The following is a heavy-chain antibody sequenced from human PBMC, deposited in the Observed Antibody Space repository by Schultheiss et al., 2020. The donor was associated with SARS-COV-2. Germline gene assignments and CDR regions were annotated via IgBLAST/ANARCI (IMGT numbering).Heavy chain of an antibody. CDR2: IYYSGST. CDR3: ARDSRYCSSTSCRYYYYMDV. D-gene: IGHD2-2*01. CDR1: GGSISSSSYY. J-gene: IGHJ6*03. V-gene: IGHV4-39*07. Sequence: SETLSLTCTVSGGSISSSSYYWGWIRQPPGKGLEWIGSIYYSGSTYYNPSLKSRVTISVDTSKNQFSLKLSSVTAADTAVYYCARDSRYCSSTSCRYYYYMDVWGKGTTVTVSS.